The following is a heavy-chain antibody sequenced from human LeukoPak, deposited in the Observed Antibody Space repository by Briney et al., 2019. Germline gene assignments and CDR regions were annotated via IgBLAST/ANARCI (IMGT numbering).Heavy chain of an antibody. CDR3: AGGYSSGWYVH. Sequence: ASVKVSCKASGYTFTSYYMHWVRQAPGQGLEWMGIINPSGGSTSYAQKFQGRVTMTRDTSTSTVYMELSRLRSEDTAVYYCAGGYSSGWYVHWGQGTLVTVSS. V-gene: IGHV1-46*01. CDR1: GYTFTSYY. J-gene: IGHJ4*02. D-gene: IGHD6-19*01. CDR2: INPSGGST.